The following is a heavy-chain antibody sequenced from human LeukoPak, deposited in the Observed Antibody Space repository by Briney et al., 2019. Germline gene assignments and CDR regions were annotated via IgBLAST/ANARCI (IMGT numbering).Heavy chain of an antibody. CDR1: GFSFSSYA. V-gene: IGHV3-23*01. CDR2: TSGSGGST. CDR3: AKDLPGFFDY. Sequence: GGSLRLSCAASGFSFSSYAMSWVRQAPGKRLEWVSTTSGSGGSTYYADSVKGRFTISRGNSKNTLYVQMNSLRAEDTAVYYCAKDLPGFFDYWGQGTLVTVSS. J-gene: IGHJ4*02.